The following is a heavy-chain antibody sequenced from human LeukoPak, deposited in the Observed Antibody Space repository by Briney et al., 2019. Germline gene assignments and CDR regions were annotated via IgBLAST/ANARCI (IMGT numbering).Heavy chain of an antibody. J-gene: IGHJ4*02. Sequence: PGGSPRLSCAASGFTFSSYSMNGVRQAPGKGLEWVSSISSSSSYIYYADSVKGRFTISRDNAKNSLYLQMNSLRAEDTAVYYCARDHTDYGFWSGYPSHVYFDYWGQGTLVTVSS. CDR3: ARDHTDYGFWSGYPSHVYFDY. D-gene: IGHD3-3*01. V-gene: IGHV3-21*01. CDR2: ISSSSSYI. CDR1: GFTFSSYS.